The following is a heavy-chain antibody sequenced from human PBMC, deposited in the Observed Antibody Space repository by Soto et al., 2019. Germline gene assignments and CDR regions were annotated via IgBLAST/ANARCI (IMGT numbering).Heavy chain of an antibody. CDR1: GFTFSSYG. Sequence: QVQLVESGGGVVQPGRSLRLSCAASGFTFSSYGMHWVRQAPGKGLEWVAVISYDGSNKYYADSVKGRFTISRDNSKNTLYLQMNSLRAEDTAVYYCAKEMKIGWELLPEYYFDYWGQGTLVTVSS. CDR3: AKEMKIGWELLPEYYFDY. CDR2: ISYDGSNK. V-gene: IGHV3-30*18. D-gene: IGHD1-26*01. J-gene: IGHJ4*02.